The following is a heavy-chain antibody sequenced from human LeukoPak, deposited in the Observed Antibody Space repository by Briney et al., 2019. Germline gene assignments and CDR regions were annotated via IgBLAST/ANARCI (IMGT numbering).Heavy chain of an antibody. V-gene: IGHV3-23*01. J-gene: IGHJ6*02. CDR1: GFTFSSYA. CDR2: IGGSGGST. CDR3: ARETIPRYSSSWYEKTYYYYGMDV. D-gene: IGHD6-13*01. Sequence: PGGSLRLSCAASGFTFSSYAMSWVRQAPGKGLEWVSTIGGSGGSTYYADSVKGRFTISRDNSKNTLYLQMNSLRAEDTAVCYCARETIPRYSSSWYEKTYYYYGMDVWGQGTTVTVSS.